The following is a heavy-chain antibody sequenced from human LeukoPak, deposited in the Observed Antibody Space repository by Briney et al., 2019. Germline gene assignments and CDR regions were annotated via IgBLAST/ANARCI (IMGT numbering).Heavy chain of an antibody. CDR3: AGEVYSYGYTGY. D-gene: IGHD5-18*01. V-gene: IGHV1-69*04. Sequence: GASVKVSCKASGGTFSSYTISWVRQAPGQGLEWMGRIITILGIAKYAQKVQGRVTFTADTSTTTAYMELSSLRSEDTAVYYCAGEVYSYGYTGYWGQGTLVTVSS. J-gene: IGHJ4*02. CDR2: IITILGIA. CDR1: GGTFSSYT.